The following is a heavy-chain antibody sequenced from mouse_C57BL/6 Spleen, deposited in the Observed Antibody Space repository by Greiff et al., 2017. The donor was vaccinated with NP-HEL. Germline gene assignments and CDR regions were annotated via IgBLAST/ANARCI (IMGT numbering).Heavy chain of an antibody. Sequence: EVKVEESGGGLVQPGGSLSLSCAASGFTFTDYYMSWVRQPPGKALEWLGFIRNKANGYTTEYSASVKGRFTISRDNSQSILYLQMHALRAEDSATYYCARIPDSSGDYAMDYWGQGTSVTVSS. CDR3: ARIPDSSGDYAMDY. CDR1: GFTFTDYY. CDR2: IRNKANGYTT. J-gene: IGHJ4*01. D-gene: IGHD3-2*02. V-gene: IGHV7-3*01.